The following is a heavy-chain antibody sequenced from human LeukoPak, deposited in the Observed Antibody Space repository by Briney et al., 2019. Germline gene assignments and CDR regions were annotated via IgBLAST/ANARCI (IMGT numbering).Heavy chain of an antibody. CDR1: GFTFSSYD. CDR2: IGTAGDT. Sequence: GGSLRLSCAASGFTFSSYDMHWVRQATGKGLEWVSAIGTAGDTYYPGSVKGRFTISRDNSKNTVYLQMDSLRAEDTAVYYCARIDGWSNFDYWGQGTLVAVSS. D-gene: IGHD3-10*01. J-gene: IGHJ4*02. CDR3: ARIDGWSNFDY. V-gene: IGHV3-13*01.